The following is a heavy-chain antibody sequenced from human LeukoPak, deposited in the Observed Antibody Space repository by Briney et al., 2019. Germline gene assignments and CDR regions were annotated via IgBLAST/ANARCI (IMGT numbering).Heavy chain of an antibody. CDR3: ARHYDSTAVAPQMDV. V-gene: IGHV1-18*01. CDR1: GYTFRNYG. D-gene: IGHD3-16*01. J-gene: IGHJ6*02. Sequence: ASVKVSCKASGYTFRNYGISWVRQAPGQGLEWMAWISVYNGNTNYAQKFQGRVTMTTDTSTNTASMELESLRSDDTAVYYCARHYDSTAVAPQMDVWGQGTTVTVSS. CDR2: ISVYNGNT.